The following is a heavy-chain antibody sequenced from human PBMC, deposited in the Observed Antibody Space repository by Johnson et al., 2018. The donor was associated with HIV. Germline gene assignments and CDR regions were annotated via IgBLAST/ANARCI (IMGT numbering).Heavy chain of an antibody. V-gene: IGHV3-23*04. CDR3: AKGGSYAPFDAFDI. CDR1: GFTFDDYA. CDR2: ISGSGGST. J-gene: IGHJ3*02. D-gene: IGHD1-26*01. Sequence: VQLVESGGGVVQPGGSLRLSCAASGFTFDDYAMHWVRQAPGKGLEWVSGISGSGGSTYYADSVKGRFTISRDSSKNTLYLQINSLRAEDTAVYYCAKGGSYAPFDAFDIWGQGTMVTVSS.